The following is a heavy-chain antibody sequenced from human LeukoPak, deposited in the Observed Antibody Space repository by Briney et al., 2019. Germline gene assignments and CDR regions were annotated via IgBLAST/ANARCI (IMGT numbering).Heavy chain of an antibody. D-gene: IGHD5-12*01. CDR2: IIPILRTA. J-gene: IGHJ4*02. CDR3: ATSPTRASPGY. Sequence: GASVKVSFKASGGTFSTFAISWVRQAPGQGPEWMGGIIPILRTANYAQKFQGRVTITADESTSTAYMELSSLRSEDTAMYFCATSPTRASPGYWGQGTPVTVSS. V-gene: IGHV1-69*13. CDR1: GGTFSTFA.